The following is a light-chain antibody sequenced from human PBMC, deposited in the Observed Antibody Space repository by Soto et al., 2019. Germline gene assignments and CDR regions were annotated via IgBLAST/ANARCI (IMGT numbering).Light chain of an antibody. V-gene: IGKV3D-20*02. CDR3: QQRSKWVT. CDR1: QSFSSSY. CDR2: GAS. Sequence: EILLTQSPATLSLSPGERATLSCRASQSFSSSYLAWYQQKPGQAPRLLVYGASTRATGIPARFSGGGSGTDFTLTISSLEPEDFAVYYCQQRSKWVTFGRGTKVDIK. J-gene: IGKJ4*01.